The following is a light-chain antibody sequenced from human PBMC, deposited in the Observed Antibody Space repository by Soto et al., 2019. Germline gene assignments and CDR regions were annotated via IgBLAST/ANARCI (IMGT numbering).Light chain of an antibody. CDR2: STT. V-gene: IGLV8-61*01. CDR1: SGSVSTSNY. J-gene: IGLJ2*01. CDR3: VLYMGSGISV. Sequence: QAVVTQEPSFSVSPGGTVTLTCGLTSGSVSTSNYPSWHQQTPGQAPRTLIYSTTTRSSGVPDRFSGSILGNRAALTITGAQADDESDYYCVLYMGSGISVFGGGTNLTVL.